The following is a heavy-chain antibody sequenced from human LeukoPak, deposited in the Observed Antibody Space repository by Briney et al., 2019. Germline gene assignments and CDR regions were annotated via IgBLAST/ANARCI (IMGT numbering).Heavy chain of an antibody. V-gene: IGHV3-21*01. Sequence: GGSLILSCSAAGFTFSSSSMNWFRQAPGRGLEWVSSISSSSSYIYYADSVKGRFTISRDNAKNSLYLQMNSRRADDTAVYSCARPRHGAAAAGGYYYGMYGGSQGTTATVS. D-gene: IGHD6-13*01. CDR2: ISSSSSYI. CDR3: ARPRHGAAAAGGYYYGMYG. CDR1: GFTFSSSS. J-gene: IGHJ6*02.